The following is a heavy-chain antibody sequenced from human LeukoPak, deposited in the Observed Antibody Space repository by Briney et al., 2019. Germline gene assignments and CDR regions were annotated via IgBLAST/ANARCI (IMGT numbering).Heavy chain of an antibody. D-gene: IGHD3-10*01. CDR3: ARDQHVKTPIGSLLVY. Sequence: GGSLRLSCVASGVTVNSNYMSWVRQAPGKGLEWVSAIYSGGATYYADSVKGRFTISRDNSKNTLYLEMNSLSTEDTAVYYWARDQHVKTPIGSLLVYWGQGTLATVSS. J-gene: IGHJ4*02. CDR2: IYSGGAT. CDR1: GVTVNSNY. V-gene: IGHV3-53*05.